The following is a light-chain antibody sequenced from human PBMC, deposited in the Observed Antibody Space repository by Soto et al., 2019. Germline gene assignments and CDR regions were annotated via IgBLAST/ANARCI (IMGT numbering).Light chain of an antibody. J-gene: IGKJ4*01. V-gene: IGKV3-20*01. CDR1: QSISSRF. CDR3: QEYDTSQT. Sequence: EIVLTQSPGTLSLSPGERDTLSCRASQSISSRFFVWQQQKPDPPPRLLIYGASNTLTGIPDRFSGSGSGVDFPLTITRLQAEDFAVYYCQEYDTSQTFGGGTKVEI. CDR2: GAS.